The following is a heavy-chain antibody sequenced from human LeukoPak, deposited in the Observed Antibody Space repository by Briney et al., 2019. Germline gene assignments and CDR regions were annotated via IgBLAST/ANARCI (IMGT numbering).Heavy chain of an antibody. CDR1: GFTFSSYA. CDR2: ISGTGVST. J-gene: IGHJ4*02. Sequence: GGSLRLSCDASGFTFSSYALSWVRQAPGKGLEWVSAISGTGVSTYYADSVKDRFTIARDNSKNTLYLQMNSLRAEDTAVYYCAKVPYYDFWSGHFPYFDYWGQGTLVTVSS. D-gene: IGHD3-3*01. V-gene: IGHV3-23*01. CDR3: AKVPYYDFWSGHFPYFDY.